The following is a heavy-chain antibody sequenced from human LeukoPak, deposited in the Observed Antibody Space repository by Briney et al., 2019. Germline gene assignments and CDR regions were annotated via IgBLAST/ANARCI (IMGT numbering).Heavy chain of an antibody. CDR2: ISGSGGST. V-gene: IGHV3-23*01. D-gene: IGHD6-13*01. CDR1: GFTFSSYA. J-gene: IGHJ5*02. CDR3: AKDSLGSSSKNWFDP. Sequence: PGGSLRLSCAASGFTFSSYAMSWVRQAPGKGLEWVSAISGSGGSTYYADSVKGRFTISRVNSKNTLYLQMNSLRAEDTAVYYCAKDSLGSSSKNWFDPWGQGTLVTVSS.